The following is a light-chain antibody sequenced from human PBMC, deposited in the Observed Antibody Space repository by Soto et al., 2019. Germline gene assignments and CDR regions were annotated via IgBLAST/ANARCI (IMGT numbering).Light chain of an antibody. J-gene: IGKJ5*01. CDR2: DAS. Sequence: DIQVTQSPSSLSASVGGRVTSHCQASQDITNYLNWYQQKPGRAPRLLLYDASSLETGVPSRFSGSGSGTDFTLTISSLQPEDVATYYCQHYDHLPITFGQGTRLEIK. CDR3: QHYDHLPIT. V-gene: IGKV1-33*01. CDR1: QDITNY.